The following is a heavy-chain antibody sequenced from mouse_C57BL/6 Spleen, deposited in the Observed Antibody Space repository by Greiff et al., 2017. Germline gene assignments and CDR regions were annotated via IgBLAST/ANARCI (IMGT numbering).Heavy chain of an antibody. J-gene: IGHJ2*01. CDR1: GFTFSSYG. CDR3: ARQEGYGNYYFDY. D-gene: IGHD2-10*02. CDR2: ISSGGSYT. Sequence: DVHLVESGGDLVKPGGSLKLSCAASGFTFSSYGMSWVRQTPDKRLEWVATISSGGSYTYYPDGVKGRFTITRDNTKNTLYLQMSSLKSEDTAMYYCARQEGYGNYYFDYWGQGTTLTVSS. V-gene: IGHV5-6*01.